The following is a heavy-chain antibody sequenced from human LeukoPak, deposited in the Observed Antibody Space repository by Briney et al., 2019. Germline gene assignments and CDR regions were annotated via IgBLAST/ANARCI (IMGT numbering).Heavy chain of an antibody. CDR3: ARDNVPGYFDY. D-gene: IGHD2-8*01. CDR1: GGSINNYY. Sequence: SETLSLTCTVSGGSINNYYWSWIRQPAGKGLEWIGRIYTSGGTNYNPSLKSRVTISVDTSKNQFSLNLRSVTAADTAVYYCARDNVPGYFDYWGQGPLVTVSS. V-gene: IGHV4-4*07. J-gene: IGHJ4*02. CDR2: IYTSGGT.